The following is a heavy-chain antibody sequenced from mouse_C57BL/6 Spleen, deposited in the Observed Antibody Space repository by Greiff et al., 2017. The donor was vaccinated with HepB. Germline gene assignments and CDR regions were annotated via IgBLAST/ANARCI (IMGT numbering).Heavy chain of an antibody. Sequence: QVQLQQPGAELVKPGASVKLSCKASGYTFTSYWMHWVKQRPGQGLEWIGMIHPNSGSTNYNEKFKSKATLTVDKSSSTAYMQLSSLTSEDSAVYYCAITPYYYAMDDWGQGTSVTVSS. CDR3: AITPYYYAMDD. J-gene: IGHJ4*01. V-gene: IGHV1-64*01. CDR2: IHPNSGST. CDR1: GYTFTSYW.